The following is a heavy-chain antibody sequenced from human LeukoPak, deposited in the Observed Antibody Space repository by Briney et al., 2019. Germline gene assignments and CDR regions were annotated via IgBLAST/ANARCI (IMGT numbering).Heavy chain of an antibody. CDR3: AKDVGERYYFDY. CDR2: MYSGGTT. V-gene: IGHV3-53*05. Sequence: AGGSLRLSCAASEFTVSTNHLSWVRQAPGKGPEWVSAMYSGGTTNYADSVKGRFTISRDNSKNTLYLQMNSLRAEDTAVYYCAKDVGERYYFDYWGQGTLVTVSS. J-gene: IGHJ4*02. CDR1: EFTVSTNH.